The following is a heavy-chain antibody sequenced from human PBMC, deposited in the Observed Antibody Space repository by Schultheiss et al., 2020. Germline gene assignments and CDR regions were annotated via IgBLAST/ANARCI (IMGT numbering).Heavy chain of an antibody. CDR3: ARGGGNFDY. CDR1: GYTFISYA. CDR2: ISWNSGSI. J-gene: IGHJ4*02. Sequence: SLKISCLGSGYTFISYAMHWVRQAPGKGLEWVSGISWNSGSIGYADSVKGRFTISRDNAKNSLYLQMNSLRAEDTAVYYCARGGGNFDYWGQGTLVTVSS. D-gene: IGHD3-16*01. V-gene: IGHV3-9*01.